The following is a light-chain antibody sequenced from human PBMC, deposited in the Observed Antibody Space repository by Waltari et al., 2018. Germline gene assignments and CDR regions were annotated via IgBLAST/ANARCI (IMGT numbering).Light chain of an antibody. CDR1: SSHTGAGFD. CDR2: DNN. V-gene: IGLV1-40*03. Sequence: QSGLTQPPSVSGAPRQRVPFPCTGSSSHTGAGFDLTWYQVLPGKAPKLLIYDNNNRPSGVADRFSGSKSGASASLAITGLQAEDEADYYCQSYDSSLRGWLFGGGTKLTVL. CDR3: QSYDSSLRGWL. J-gene: IGLJ2*01.